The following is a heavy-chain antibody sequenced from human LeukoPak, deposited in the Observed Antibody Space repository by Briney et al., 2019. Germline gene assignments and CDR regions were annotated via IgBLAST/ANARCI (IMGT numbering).Heavy chain of an antibody. CDR2: IHYSGST. Sequence: SETLSLTCTVSGGSISSYYWSCTRQPPGKGLEWIGYIHYSGSTNYNPSLKSRVTISIDTSKNQFSLKLSSVTAADTAIYYCARADRNDWYVDNWGQGTLVTVSS. V-gene: IGHV4-59*01. CDR1: GGSISSYY. J-gene: IGHJ4*02. D-gene: IGHD6-19*01. CDR3: ARADRNDWYVDN.